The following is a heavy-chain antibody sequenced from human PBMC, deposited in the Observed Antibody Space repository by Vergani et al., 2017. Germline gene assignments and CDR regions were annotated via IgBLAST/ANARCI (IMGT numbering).Heavy chain of an antibody. V-gene: IGHV3-21*02. D-gene: IGHD2-8*01. J-gene: IGHJ4*02. CDR2: ISGSSSYV. Sequence: QLVESGGGLVKPGGSLRLSCAASGFSFSSYSMNWVRQAPGKGLEWVASISGSSSYVFYRDSVEGRFTITRDNAKKSVYLQMNSLRAEDTAMYFCARGLWDCTHIRCSPPSYWGQGTQVTVSS. CDR3: ARGLWDCTHIRCSPPSY. CDR1: GFSFSSYS.